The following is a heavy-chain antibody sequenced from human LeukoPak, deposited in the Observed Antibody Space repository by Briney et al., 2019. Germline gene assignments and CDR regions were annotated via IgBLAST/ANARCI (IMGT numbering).Heavy chain of an antibody. CDR3: ARSTYCSGGSCSHNWFDP. D-gene: IGHD2-15*01. J-gene: IGHJ5*02. CDR2: ISYSGSA. CDR1: GDSISSYY. Sequence: SETLSLTCIVSGDSISSYYWNWIRQSPGKGLEWIGYISYSGSANYNPSLKSRVTISVDTSKNQFSLKLSSVTAADTAVYYCARSTYCSGGSCSHNWFDPWGQGTLVTVSS. V-gene: IGHV4-59*12.